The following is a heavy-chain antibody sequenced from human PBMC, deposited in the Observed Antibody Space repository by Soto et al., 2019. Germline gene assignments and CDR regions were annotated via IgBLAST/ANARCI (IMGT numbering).Heavy chain of an antibody. CDR3: AKNLPDNWNYGQYYFDY. CDR1: GFTSSSYS. D-gene: IGHD1-7*01. CDR2: ISGSGGST. J-gene: IGHJ4*02. V-gene: IGHV3-23*01. Sequence: GGSLRLSCAASGFTSSSYSMSWVRQAPGKGLEWVSAISGSGGSTYYADSVKGRFTISRDNSKNTLYLQMNSLRAEDTAVYYCAKNLPDNWNYGQYYFDYWGQGTLVTVSS.